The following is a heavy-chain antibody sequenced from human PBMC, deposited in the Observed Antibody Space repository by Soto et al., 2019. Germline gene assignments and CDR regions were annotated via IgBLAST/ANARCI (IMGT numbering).Heavy chain of an antibody. CDR3: ARDPYRGTTQSGIQLWFMDYYYGMDV. Sequence: SETLSLTCTVSGGSISSGDYYWSWIRQPPGKGLEWIGYIYYSGSTYYNPSLKSRVTISVDTSKNQFSLKLSSVTAAETAVYYCARDPYRGTTQSGIQLWFMDYYYGMDVWGQGTTVTVSS. CDR2: IYYSGST. CDR1: GGSISSGDYY. D-gene: IGHD5-18*01. J-gene: IGHJ6*02. V-gene: IGHV4-30-4*01.